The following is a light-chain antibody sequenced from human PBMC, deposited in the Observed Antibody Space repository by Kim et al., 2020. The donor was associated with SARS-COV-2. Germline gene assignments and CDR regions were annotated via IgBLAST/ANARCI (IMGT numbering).Light chain of an antibody. Sequence: QSALTQPPSASGSPGQSVTISCSGISSEVGDYTYVSWYQQNPGKAPTLIIFEVKYRPSGVPDRFSGSKSGNTASLTVSGLQAEDEADYYCSSSAGSNNLVFGGGTQLTVL. CDR2: EVK. CDR3: SSSAGSNNLV. V-gene: IGLV2-8*01. J-gene: IGLJ3*02. CDR1: SSEVGDYTY.